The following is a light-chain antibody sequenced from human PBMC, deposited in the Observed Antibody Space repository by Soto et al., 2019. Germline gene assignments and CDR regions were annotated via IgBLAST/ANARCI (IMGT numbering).Light chain of an antibody. V-gene: IGLV1-47*02. CDR1: SGHIGNNF. J-gene: IGLJ1*01. Sequence: QSGLTHPPSASWTPGQEGPLSFSGRSGHIGNNFVCWCQQLPRTAPKLLIYSNNQRPSGVPDRFSGSKSGTSASLAISGLRSEDEGDYYCVSWDDSLSGLVFGTGTKV. CDR3: VSWDDSLSGLV. CDR2: SNN.